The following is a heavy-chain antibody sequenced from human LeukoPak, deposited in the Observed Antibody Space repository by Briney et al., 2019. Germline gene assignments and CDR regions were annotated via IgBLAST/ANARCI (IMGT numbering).Heavy chain of an antibody. Sequence: SGGSLRLSCAASGFTFSSYSMNWVRQAPGKGLEWVAVISYDVSNKYYADSVKGRFTISRDNSKNTLYLQMNSLRAEDTAVYYCAKDRCVECGFIVGATDYWGQGTLVTVSS. V-gene: IGHV3-30*18. CDR1: GFTFSSYS. D-gene: IGHD1-26*01. CDR2: ISYDVSNK. CDR3: AKDRCVECGFIVGATDY. J-gene: IGHJ4*02.